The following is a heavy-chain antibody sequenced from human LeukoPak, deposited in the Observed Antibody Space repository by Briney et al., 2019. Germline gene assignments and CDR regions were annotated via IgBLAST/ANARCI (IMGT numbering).Heavy chain of an antibody. CDR2: ISSSSSYI. D-gene: IGHD1-1*01. Sequence: SGGSLRLSCAASGFTFSSYSMNWVRQAPGKGLEWVSSISSSSSYIYYADSVKGRFTISRDNAKNSLYLQMNSLRVEDTAVYYCASQLRFDPWGQGTLVTVSS. J-gene: IGHJ5*02. V-gene: IGHV3-21*01. CDR3: ASQLRFDP. CDR1: GFTFSSYS.